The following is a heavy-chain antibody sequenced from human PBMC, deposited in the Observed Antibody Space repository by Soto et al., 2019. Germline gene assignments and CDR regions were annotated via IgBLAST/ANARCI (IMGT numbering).Heavy chain of an antibody. D-gene: IGHD6-13*01. J-gene: IGHJ4*02. Sequence: SETXSLTCAVSGGSXXXXXXSWSWIRQPPGKGLEWVGYVYHSGSTYYNPSLKSRVTISVDRSKNQFSLKLSSVTAADTAVYYCASSHAGAHITAAVHWGQGTLVTVSS. CDR3: ASSHAGAHITAAVH. V-gene: IGHV4-30-2*01. CDR2: VYHSGST. CDR1: GGSXXXXXXS.